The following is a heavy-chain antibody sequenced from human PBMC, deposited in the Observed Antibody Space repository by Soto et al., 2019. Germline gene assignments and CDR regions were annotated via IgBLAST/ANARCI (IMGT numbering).Heavy chain of an antibody. V-gene: IGHV5-51*01. CDR2: IYPGDSDT. Sequence: PGESLKISCKGSGYIFNYYWIGWVRQMPGRGLEWMGVIYPGDSDTTYSPSFQGQVTLSVDKSISTAYLQWGSLKAPDTAMYYCARQGRFWSGDTCKAQQYFELWGQGNLVTVSS. CDR3: ARQGRFWSGDTCKAQQYFEL. D-gene: IGHD3-3*01. CDR1: GYIFNYYW. J-gene: IGHJ1*01.